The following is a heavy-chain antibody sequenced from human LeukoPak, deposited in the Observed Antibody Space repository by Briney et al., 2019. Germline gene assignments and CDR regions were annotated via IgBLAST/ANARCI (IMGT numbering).Heavy chain of an antibody. D-gene: IGHD5-18*01. CDR3: TTDRDAAIFAM. CDR1: GFSFSDAW. Sequence: GGSLRLSCAASGFSFSDAWMSWVRQAPGKGLEWVGRIKSKTDGGTTDYAAPVKGRFTISRDDSKNTLYLQMNSLETEDTAVYYCTTDRDAAIFAMWGQRTLVTVSS. CDR2: IKSKTDGGTT. J-gene: IGHJ3*02. V-gene: IGHV3-15*01.